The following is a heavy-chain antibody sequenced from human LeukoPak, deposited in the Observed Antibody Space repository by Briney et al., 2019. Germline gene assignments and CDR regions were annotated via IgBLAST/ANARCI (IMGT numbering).Heavy chain of an antibody. CDR3: ARHDGYNYYFDY. D-gene: IGHD5-24*01. J-gene: IGHJ4*02. CDR1: GGSISSSSYY. V-gene: IGHV4-39*01. CDR2: IYYSGST. Sequence: SKTLSLTCTVSGGSISSSSYYWGWIRQPPGKGLEWIGSIYYSGSTYYNPSLKSRVTISVDTSKKQFSLKLSSVTAADTTVYYCARHDGYNYYFDYWGQGTLVTVSS.